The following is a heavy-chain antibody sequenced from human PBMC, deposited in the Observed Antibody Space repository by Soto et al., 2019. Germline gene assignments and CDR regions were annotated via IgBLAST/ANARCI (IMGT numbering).Heavy chain of an antibody. CDR2: INSDGSST. CDR3: ARSDGYSSSPVDY. D-gene: IGHD6-6*01. V-gene: IGHV3-74*01. J-gene: IGHJ4*02. Sequence: GSLRLSCAASGFTVRSNWMHWVRQAPGKGLVWVSRINSDGSSTSYADSVKGRFTISRDNAKNTLYLQMNSLRAEDTAVYYCARSDGYSSSPVDYWGQGTLVTVSS. CDR1: GFTVRSNW.